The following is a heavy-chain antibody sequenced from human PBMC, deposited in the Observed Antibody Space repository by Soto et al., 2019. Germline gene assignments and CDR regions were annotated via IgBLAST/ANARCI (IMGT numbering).Heavy chain of an antibody. D-gene: IGHD6-13*01. J-gene: IGHJ6*02. CDR3: ARHPIVSPIAAAGLYYYYGMDV. CDR2: IYPGDSDT. CDR1: GYSFTSYW. Sequence: GESLKISCKGSGYSFTSYWIGWVRQMPGKGLEWMGIIYPGDSDTRYSPSFQGQVTISADKSISTAYLQWSSRKASDTAMYYCARHPIVSPIAAAGLYYYYGMDVWGQGTTVTVSS. V-gene: IGHV5-51*01.